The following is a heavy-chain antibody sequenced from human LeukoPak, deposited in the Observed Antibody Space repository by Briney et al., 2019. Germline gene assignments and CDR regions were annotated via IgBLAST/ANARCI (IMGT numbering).Heavy chain of an antibody. D-gene: IGHD1-26*01. CDR3: TADEWA. V-gene: IGHV3-15*01. Sequence: GGSLRLSCAASGLAFSNAWMSWVRQAPGKGVEWVGRIKSKTDGGTTDYAAPVKDRFTISRDDSKNTLYLQMSSLKTEDTAVYYCTADEWAWGQGTLVTVSS. CDR1: GLAFSNAW. J-gene: IGHJ5*02. CDR2: IKSKTDGGTT.